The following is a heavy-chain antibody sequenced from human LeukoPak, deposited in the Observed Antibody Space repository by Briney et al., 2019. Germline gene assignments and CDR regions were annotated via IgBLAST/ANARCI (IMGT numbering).Heavy chain of an antibody. CDR3: AREYHSSGYYSLDY. J-gene: IGHJ4*02. CDR2: INPNSGGT. Sequence: ASVKVSCKASGYTFTGYYMHWVRQAPGQGLESMGWINPNSGGTNYAQKFQGRVTMTRDTSISTAYMELSRLRSDDTAVYYCAREYHSSGYYSLDYWGQGTLVTVSS. CDR1: GYTFTGYY. D-gene: IGHD3-22*01. V-gene: IGHV1-2*02.